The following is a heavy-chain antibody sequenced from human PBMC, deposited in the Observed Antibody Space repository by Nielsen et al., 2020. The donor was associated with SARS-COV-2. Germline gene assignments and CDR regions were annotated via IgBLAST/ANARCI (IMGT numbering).Heavy chain of an antibody. CDR2: ISWNSGSI. J-gene: IGHJ3*02. CDR3: AKLPLSRDGYNTDAFDI. CDR1: GFTFDDYA. V-gene: IGHV3-9*01. D-gene: IGHD5-24*01. Sequence: GASLRLSCAASGFTFDDYAMHWVRQAPGKGLEWVSGISWNSGSIGYADSVKGRFIISRDNAKNSLYLQMNSLRAEDTDLYYCAKLPLSRDGYNTDAFDIWGQGTMVTVSS.